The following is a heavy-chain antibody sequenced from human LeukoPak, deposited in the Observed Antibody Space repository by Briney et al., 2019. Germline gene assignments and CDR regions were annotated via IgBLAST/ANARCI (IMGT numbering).Heavy chain of an antibody. J-gene: IGHJ4*02. V-gene: IGHV4-59*01. CDR3: ARGELVIDY. D-gene: IGHD1-7*01. CDR2: IHYSGTT. CDR1: GASISSYY. Sequence: SETLSLTCTVSGASISSYYWSWIRQPPGKGLEWMGYIHYSGTTNYNPSLKSRVTISVDTSKNQFSLKLRSMTAADTAMYYCARGELVIDYWGQGTLVTVSS.